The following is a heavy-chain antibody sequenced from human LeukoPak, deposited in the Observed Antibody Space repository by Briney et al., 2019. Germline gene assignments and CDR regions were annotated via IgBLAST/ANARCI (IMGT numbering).Heavy chain of an antibody. Sequence: GESLKISCKGSGYNFSTYWVAWVRQLPGKGLEWMGIIRPMNSDVRYSPSFQGQVAISADRSINTAYLQWSSLTASGTAMYYCASRPFETTVVPWDFYWGQGTQVTVSS. J-gene: IGHJ4*02. CDR2: IRPMNSDV. CDR1: GYNFSTYW. CDR3: ASRPFETTVVPWDFY. V-gene: IGHV5-51*01. D-gene: IGHD4-17*01.